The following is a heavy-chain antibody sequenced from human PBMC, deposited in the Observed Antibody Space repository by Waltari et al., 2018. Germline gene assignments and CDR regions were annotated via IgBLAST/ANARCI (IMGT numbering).Heavy chain of an antibody. CDR1: GVTVSSSY. J-gene: IGHJ4*02. CDR3: AKGTIFAGALDY. V-gene: IGHV3-53*02. Sequence: EVHLVETGGGLIQPGGSLRLSCAVSGVTVSSSYMSWVRQAPGKGLEWVSYLSAGGDTYFAGSLKGRVTISRDDSKNSLFLQMNSLSAADTAVYYCAKGTIFAGALDYWGQGALVTVSS. D-gene: IGHD3-3*02. CDR2: LSAGGDT.